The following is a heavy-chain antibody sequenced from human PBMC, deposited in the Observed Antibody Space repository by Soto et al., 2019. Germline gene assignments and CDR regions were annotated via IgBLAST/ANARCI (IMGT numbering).Heavy chain of an antibody. Sequence: ASVKVSCKASGYTFTSYGVSWVRQAPGQGLEGMGWISRYSGNTNYARKLEGSATMTSEINRWSVYMGLGSLTSADTAVYSCGRVWWGLAVPDYSYYAMDVWGQGTTVPVPS. CDR2: ISRYSGNT. CDR3: GRVWWGLAVPDYSYYAMDV. CDR1: GYTFTSYG. J-gene: IGHJ6*02. D-gene: IGHD2-15*01. V-gene: IGHV1-18*04.